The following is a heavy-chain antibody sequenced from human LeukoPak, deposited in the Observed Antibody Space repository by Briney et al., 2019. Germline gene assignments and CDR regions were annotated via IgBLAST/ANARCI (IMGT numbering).Heavy chain of an antibody. CDR3: ARDTGRDGIDY. J-gene: IGHJ4*02. D-gene: IGHD5-24*01. CDR2: IYYSGST. Sequence: PSETLSLTCTLSGGSISSYYWSWIRQPPGKGLEWIGYIYYSGSTNYNRSLKSRATISVDTSKNQFSLKLSSVTAADTAVYYCARDTGRDGIDYWGQGTLVTVSS. CDR1: GGSISSYY. V-gene: IGHV4-59*01.